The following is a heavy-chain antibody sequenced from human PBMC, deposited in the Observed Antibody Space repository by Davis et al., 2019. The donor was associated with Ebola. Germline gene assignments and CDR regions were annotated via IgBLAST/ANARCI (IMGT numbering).Heavy chain of an antibody. D-gene: IGHD2-15*01. V-gene: IGHV3-23*01. CDR1: RFTFINFA. CDR3: AKGDIVVASGMDV. CDR2: IGNRGLST. J-gene: IGHJ6*02. Sequence: HPGGSLRLSCAASRFTFINFAMNWVRQAPGKGLEWVPVIGNRGLSTAYADSVKGRFTISRDNSNNMLYLQMNNLRVEDTAVYYCAKGDIVVASGMDVWGQGTTVTVSS.